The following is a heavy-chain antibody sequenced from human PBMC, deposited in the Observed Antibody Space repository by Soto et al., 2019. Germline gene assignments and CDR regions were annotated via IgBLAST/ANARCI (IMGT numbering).Heavy chain of an antibody. D-gene: IGHD2-21*02. CDR1: GFSVSTSH. V-gene: IGHV3-53*01. Sequence: GGSLRLSCAAAGFSVSTSHISWVRQAPGKGLEWVSVIYSGGATHYAVSVKGRLIISRDKSKNTVDLQMNSLRAEDTAVYYCAKDWDIVVVTAIRYGMDVWGQGTTVTVSS. CDR2: IYSGGAT. CDR3: AKDWDIVVVTAIRYGMDV. J-gene: IGHJ6*02.